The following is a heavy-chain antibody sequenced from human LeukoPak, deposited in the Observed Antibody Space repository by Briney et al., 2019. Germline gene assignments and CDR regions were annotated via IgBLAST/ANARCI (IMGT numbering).Heavy chain of an antibody. J-gene: IGHJ4*02. CDR3: ARDHLYYFDY. CDR1: GFTFSSYG. CDR2: IWYDGSNK. V-gene: IGHV3-33*01. Sequence: GGSLRLSCAASGFTFSSYGMHWVRQAPGKGLEWVAVIWYDGSNKYYADSMKGRFTISRDNSKNTLYLQMNSLRAEDTAVYYCARDHLYYFDYWGQGTLVTVSS.